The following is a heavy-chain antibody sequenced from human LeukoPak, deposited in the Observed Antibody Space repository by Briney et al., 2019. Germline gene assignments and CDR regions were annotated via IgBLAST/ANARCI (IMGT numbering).Heavy chain of an antibody. J-gene: IGHJ3*02. V-gene: IGHV1-8*01. CDR1: GYTFTSYD. CDR2: MNPNSGNT. Sequence: ASVKVSCKASGYTFTSYDINWVRQATGQGLEWMGWMNPNSGNTGYAQKFQGRVTMTRNTSISTAYMELSSLRSEDTAVYYCARVRSRWNYDAFDIWGQGTMVTVSS. CDR3: ARVRSRWNYDAFDI. D-gene: IGHD1-7*01.